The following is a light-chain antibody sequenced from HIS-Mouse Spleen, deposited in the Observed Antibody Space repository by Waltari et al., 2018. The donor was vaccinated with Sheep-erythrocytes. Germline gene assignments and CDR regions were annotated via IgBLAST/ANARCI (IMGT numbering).Light chain of an antibody. V-gene: IGKV3-20*01. CDR1: QSVSSSY. CDR3: QQYGSSPFT. Sequence: EIVLTQSPGTLSLSPGERPTLSCRASQSVSSSYLAWYQQKPGKAPRLLIYCASSRATGIPDRFSGSGSGTDFTLTISRLEPEDFAVYYCQQYGSSPFTFGPGTKVDIK. CDR2: CAS. J-gene: IGKJ3*01.